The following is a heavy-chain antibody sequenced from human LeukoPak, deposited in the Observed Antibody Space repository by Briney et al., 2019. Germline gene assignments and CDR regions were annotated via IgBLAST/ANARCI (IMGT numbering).Heavy chain of an antibody. Sequence: ASVKVSCKASGYTFTSYYMHWVRQAPGQGLEWMGIINPSGGSTSYAQKFQGRVTITRNTSISTAYMELSSLRSEDTAVYYCARGRYSRRFDYWGQGTLVTVSS. CDR2: INPSGGST. V-gene: IGHV1-46*01. J-gene: IGHJ4*02. CDR3: ARGRYSRRFDY. CDR1: GYTFTSYY. D-gene: IGHD6-13*01.